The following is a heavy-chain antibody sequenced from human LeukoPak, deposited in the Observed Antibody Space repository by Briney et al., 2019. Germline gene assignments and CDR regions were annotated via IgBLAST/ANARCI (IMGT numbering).Heavy chain of an antibody. CDR1: GFTFSDYY. Sequence: PGGSLRLSCAASGFTFSDYYMSWIRQAPGKGLEWVGFIRSKAYGGTTEYAASVKGRFTISRDDSKSIAYLQMNSLKTEDTAVYYCTRSLGSYYYGSGSYYPLDYWGQGTLVTVSS. CDR2: IRSKAYGGTT. J-gene: IGHJ4*02. V-gene: IGHV3-49*03. D-gene: IGHD3-10*01. CDR3: TRSLGSYYYGSGSYYPLDY.